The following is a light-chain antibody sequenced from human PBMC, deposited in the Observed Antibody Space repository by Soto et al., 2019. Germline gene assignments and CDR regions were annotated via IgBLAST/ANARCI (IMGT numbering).Light chain of an antibody. J-gene: IGKJ1*01. CDR1: QSVSSN. CDR2: GAS. Sequence: EIVMTQSPATLFVSPGGRATPSFWASQSVSSNLAWYQQKPGQAPRLLIYGASTRATGIPARFSGSGSGTEFTLTISSLQSEDFAVYYCQQYNNWPRTFGQGTKVDIK. CDR3: QQYNNWPRT. V-gene: IGKV3-15*01.